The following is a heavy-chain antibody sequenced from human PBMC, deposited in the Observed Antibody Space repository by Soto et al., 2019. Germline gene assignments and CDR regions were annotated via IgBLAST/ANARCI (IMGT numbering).Heavy chain of an antibody. CDR1: GYSFTSYW. D-gene: IGHD6-13*01. CDR2: IYPGDSDT. J-gene: IGHJ6*02. Sequence: GESLKISCKGSGYSFTSYWIGWVRQMPGKGLEWMGIIYPGDSDTRYSPSFQGQVTISADKSISTAYLQWSSLKASDTAMYYCARTGQLIAAAGFNYYYYYGMDVWGQGTTVTVSS. CDR3: ARTGQLIAAAGFNYYYYYGMDV. V-gene: IGHV5-51*01.